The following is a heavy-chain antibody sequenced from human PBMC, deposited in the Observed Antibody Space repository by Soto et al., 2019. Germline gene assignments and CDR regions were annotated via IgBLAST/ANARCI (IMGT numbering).Heavy chain of an antibody. CDR3: ARDVGDSGSHWFDP. CDR2: INPSGSST. D-gene: IGHD1-26*01. V-gene: IGHV1-46*01. Sequence: QVQLVQSGAEVKKPGASVTVSCKASGYIFSNYYIHWVRQAPGQGLEWMGIINPSGSSTRYSQKFQGRVTMTRDTSSSTVDMELSSLRFEDTAVYYCARDVGDSGSHWFDPWGQGSLVTVSS. J-gene: IGHJ5*02. CDR1: GYIFSNYY.